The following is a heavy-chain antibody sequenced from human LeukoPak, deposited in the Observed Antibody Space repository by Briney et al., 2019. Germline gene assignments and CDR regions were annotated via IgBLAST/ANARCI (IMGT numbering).Heavy chain of an antibody. V-gene: IGHV4-39*01. CDR2: IYYSGST. CDR3: ARSQALAAGGNLDY. Sequence: SETLSLTCSVSGGSISSSTYYWGWIPLPPGKGLEWIGTIYYSGSTYYSPSLNSRVTISIDTSKNQFSLKLHSVTAADTAVYYCARSQALAAGGNLDYWGQGTLVAVSS. D-gene: IGHD3-16*01. CDR1: GGSISSSTYY. J-gene: IGHJ4*02.